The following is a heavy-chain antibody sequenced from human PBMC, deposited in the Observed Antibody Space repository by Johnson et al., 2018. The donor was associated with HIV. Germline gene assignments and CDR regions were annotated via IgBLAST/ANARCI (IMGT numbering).Heavy chain of an antibody. V-gene: IGHV3-15*01. CDR2: IKGKTDGGTT. CDR1: GFTFSSYA. Sequence: VQLVESGGGVVQPGRSLRLSCAASGFTFSSYAMHWVRQAPGKGLEWVGRIKGKTDGGTTDYAAHVKGRFTISRSESKNTLYLQMNSLKNDDKAVYYCATVVVITQDAFDIWGQGTMVTVSS. J-gene: IGHJ3*02. D-gene: IGHD3-22*01. CDR3: ATVVVITQDAFDI.